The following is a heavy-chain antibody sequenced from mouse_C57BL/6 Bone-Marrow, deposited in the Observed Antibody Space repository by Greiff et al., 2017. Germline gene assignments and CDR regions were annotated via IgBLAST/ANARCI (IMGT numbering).Heavy chain of an antibody. D-gene: IGHD1-1*01. CDR1: GYTFTDYY. J-gene: IGHJ3*01. CDR3: ARTDYYGSSYLAY. V-gene: IGHV1-19*01. CDR2: INPYNGGT. Sequence: EVQLQQSGPVLVKPGASVKMSCKASGYTFTDYYMNWVKQSHGKSLEWIGVINPYNGGTSYNQKFKGKATLTVDKSSSTAYMELNSLTSEDSAVYYCARTDYYGSSYLAYWGQGTLVTVSA.